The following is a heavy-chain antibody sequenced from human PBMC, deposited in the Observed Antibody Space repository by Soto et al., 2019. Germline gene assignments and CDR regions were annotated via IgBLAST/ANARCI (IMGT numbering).Heavy chain of an antibody. CDR1: GFTFSNAL. CDR2: IKSKTDGGTT. Sequence: GGSLRLSCAASGFTFSNALMSWVRQAPGKGLEWVGRIKSKTDGGTTDYAAPVKGRFTISRDDSKNTLYLQMNSLKTEDTAVYYCTSTLLWFGFPFDYWGQGTLVTVSS. D-gene: IGHD3-10*01. CDR3: TSTLLWFGFPFDY. J-gene: IGHJ4*02. V-gene: IGHV3-15*01.